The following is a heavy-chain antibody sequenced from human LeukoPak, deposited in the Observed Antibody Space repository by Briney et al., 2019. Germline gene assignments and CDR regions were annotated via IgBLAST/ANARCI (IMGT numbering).Heavy chain of an antibody. J-gene: IGHJ4*02. CDR2: IRFDGTNK. Sequence: GGSLRLSCAASGFTFSSYGMYWVRQAPGKGLEGMAYIRFDGTNKYYAESVKGRFTISRDNSKNTLYLQMNSLTPEHAAIYYCAKDRGAYFFSDYWGQGTLVTVSS. D-gene: IGHD2/OR15-2a*01. CDR1: GFTFSSYG. CDR3: AKDRGAYFFSDY. V-gene: IGHV3-30*02.